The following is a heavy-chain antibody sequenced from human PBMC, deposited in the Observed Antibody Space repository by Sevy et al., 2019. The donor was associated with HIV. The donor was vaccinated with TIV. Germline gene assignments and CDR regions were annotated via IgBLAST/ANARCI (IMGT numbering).Heavy chain of an antibody. D-gene: IGHD2-15*01. CDR1: GFTFSSYA. J-gene: IGHJ4*02. V-gene: IGHV3-30-3*01. Sequence: GGSLRLSCAASGFTFSSYAMHWVRQAPGKGLEWVAAISYGGSNKYYADSVKGRFTISRDNSKNTLYLQMNSLRAEDTAVYYCARDQDWRVRGSRVYYFDYWGQGTLVIVSS. CDR3: ARDQDWRVRGSRVYYFDY. CDR2: ISYGGSNK.